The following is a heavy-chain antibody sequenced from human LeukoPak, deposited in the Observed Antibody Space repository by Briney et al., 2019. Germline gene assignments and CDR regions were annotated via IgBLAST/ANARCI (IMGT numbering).Heavy chain of an antibody. CDR1: GFTFSDYY. Sequence: GGSLRLSCAASGFTFSDYYMSRIRQAPGKGLEWVSYISSSGSTIYYADSVKGRFTISRDNAKNSLYLQMNSLRAEDTAVYYCARNDFWSGYYFMYYMDVWGKGTTVTVSS. J-gene: IGHJ6*03. V-gene: IGHV3-11*01. CDR3: ARNDFWSGYYFMYYMDV. CDR2: ISSSGSTI. D-gene: IGHD3-3*01.